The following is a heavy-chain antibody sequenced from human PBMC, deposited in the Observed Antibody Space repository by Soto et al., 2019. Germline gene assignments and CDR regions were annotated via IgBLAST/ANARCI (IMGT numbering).Heavy chain of an antibody. CDR2: VNPSVGHT. V-gene: IGHV1-46*01. CDR1: GDTVTDYY. D-gene: IGHD2-21*02. J-gene: IGHJ4*02. Sequence: QVQLMQSGAEVKKPGASVKVSCKASGDTVTDYYIHWVRQAPGQGLEWMGTVNPSVGHTTYAQHFLGRVTMTRDTSTSTLYRELTSLTSGDTAIYYCARGGHVVVVPAALDYWGQGTLVTVSS. CDR3: ARGGHVVVVPAALDY.